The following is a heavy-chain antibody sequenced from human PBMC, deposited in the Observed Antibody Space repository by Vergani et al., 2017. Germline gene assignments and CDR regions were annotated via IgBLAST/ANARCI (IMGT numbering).Heavy chain of an antibody. Sequence: EVQLLESGGGLVQPGGSLRLSCAASGFTFSSYAMSWVRQAPGKGLEWVSAISGSGGSTYYADSVKGRFTSSRDNSKNTLYLQMNSLRAEDTAVYYCAKWQWELRGFGEYFQHWGQGTLVTVSS. D-gene: IGHD1-26*01. J-gene: IGHJ1*01. V-gene: IGHV3-23*01. CDR2: ISGSGGST. CDR1: GFTFSSYA. CDR3: AKWQWELRGFGEYFQH.